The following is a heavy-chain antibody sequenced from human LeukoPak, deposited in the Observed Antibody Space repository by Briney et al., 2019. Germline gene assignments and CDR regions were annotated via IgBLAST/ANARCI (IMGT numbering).Heavy chain of an antibody. CDR1: GYTFVDYY. CDR2: LNPRSGAT. D-gene: IGHD5-12*01. CDR3: ARDHRLGRTGYDMPAD. Sequence: ASVKVSCKASGYTFVDYYMYWVRQAPGQGFEWIGWLNPRSGATKYAQKFQARVTMTRDTSTSTGYMELPRLTSDDTAVYYCARDHRLGRTGYDMPADWGQGTRVIVSS. V-gene: IGHV1-2*02. J-gene: IGHJ4*02.